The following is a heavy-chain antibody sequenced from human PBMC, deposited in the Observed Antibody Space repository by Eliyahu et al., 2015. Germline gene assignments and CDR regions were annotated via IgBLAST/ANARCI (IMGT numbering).Heavy chain of an antibody. J-gene: IGHJ3*01. CDR1: GFAITNARAG. Sequence: QVTLKQSGPVLVKPTETLTLTCAVSGFAITNARAGVSWLRQPPGKALEWLGHVFSTDEKAYNTSLKSRLTISKDASKSLVVLTMTNMDPVDTATYYCARVGLLLRRGAFDFWGQGTPVTVSS. V-gene: IGHV2-26*01. CDR2: VFSTDEK. CDR3: ARVGLLLRRGAFDF. D-gene: IGHD3-22*01.